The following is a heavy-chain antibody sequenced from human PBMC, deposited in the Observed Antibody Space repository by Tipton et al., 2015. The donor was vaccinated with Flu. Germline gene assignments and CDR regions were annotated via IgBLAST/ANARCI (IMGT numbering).Heavy chain of an antibody. Sequence: TLSLTCTVSGGSISSYYWSWIRQPPGKGLEWIGYIYYSGSTNYNPPLKSRVTISVDTSKNQFSLKLSSVTAADTAVYYCARGSGRWFDPWGQGTLVTVSS. CDR3: ARGSGRWFDP. CDR1: GGSISSYY. CDR2: IYYSGST. V-gene: IGHV4-59*01. J-gene: IGHJ5*02. D-gene: IGHD6-25*01.